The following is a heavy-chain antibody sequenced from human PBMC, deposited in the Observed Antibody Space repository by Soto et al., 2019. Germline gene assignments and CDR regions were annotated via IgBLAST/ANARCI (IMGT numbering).Heavy chain of an antibody. CDR2: ISAYNTNT. CDR1: VYSFTSYH. Sequence: QVQLVQSGAEVKKPWASVKVSFKASVYSFTSYHISWVREAPGQGLEWMGWISAYNTNTNYAKKFQGRVTMTTDTLTSTSYMELRSLRSDDTAVYYCARDTPPTDYWGQGTLVTVSS. V-gene: IGHV1-18*01. J-gene: IGHJ4*02. CDR3: ARDTPPTDY.